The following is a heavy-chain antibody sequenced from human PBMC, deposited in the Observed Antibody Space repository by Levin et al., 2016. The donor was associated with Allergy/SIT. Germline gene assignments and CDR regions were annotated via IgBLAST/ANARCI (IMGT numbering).Heavy chain of an antibody. J-gene: IGHJ6*03. V-gene: IGHV3-7*01. D-gene: IGHD2-2*01. CDR1: GFTFSSYW. CDR3: ARGIVVPYHTYYYYYMDV. Sequence: GESLKISCAASGFTFSSYWMSWVRQAPGKGLEWVANIKQDGSEKYYVDSVKGRFTISRDNAKNSLYLQMNSLRAEDTAVYYCARGIVVPYHTYYYYYMDVWGKGTTVTVSS. CDR2: IKQDGSEK.